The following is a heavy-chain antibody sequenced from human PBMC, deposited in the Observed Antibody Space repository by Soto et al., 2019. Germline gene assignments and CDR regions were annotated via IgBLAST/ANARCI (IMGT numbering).Heavy chain of an antibody. Sequence: EVQLVESGGGLVQPGRSLRLSCAASGFTFDDYAMHWVRQAPGKGLEWVSGLSWNSGSIVYADSVKGRFTISRDKAKNSLYLHLNSQRAEDTALYYCEKGGQLLTEGVGYWGQGTLVTVSS. D-gene: IGHD2-2*01. J-gene: IGHJ4*02. V-gene: IGHV3-9*01. CDR2: LSWNSGSI. CDR3: EKGGQLLTEGVGY. CDR1: GFTFDDYA.